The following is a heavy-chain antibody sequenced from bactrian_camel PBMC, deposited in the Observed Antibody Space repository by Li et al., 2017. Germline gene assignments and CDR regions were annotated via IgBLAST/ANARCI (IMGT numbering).Heavy chain of an antibody. V-gene: IGHV3S6*01. J-gene: IGHJ7*01. CDR1: GLIGSNSYC. D-gene: IGHD2*01. CDR2: IDRDGVT. Sequence: HVQLVESGGDSVQAGGSLRLSCQVLGLIGSNSYCMAWFRQAPGKEREGVAGIDRDGVTSYADFVKDRFVIFKDKAKKTLYLQMDNLRPEDNAMYTCAADFTGGVIGGGYCLSLYGMDYWGKGTQVTVS.